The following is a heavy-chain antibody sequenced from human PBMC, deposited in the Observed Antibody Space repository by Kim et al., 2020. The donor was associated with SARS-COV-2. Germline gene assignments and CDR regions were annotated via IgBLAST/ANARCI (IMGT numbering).Heavy chain of an antibody. CDR3: ARARWTPNYYFDY. D-gene: IGHD2-15*01. Sequence: GGSLRLSCVASGFTFSTNNINWVRQAPGKGLEWVSSISSTSNYIYYADSVKGRFTVSRDNAKNSLYLQMNSLRAEDTAVYYCARARWTPNYYFDYWGLGTLVTVSS. V-gene: IGHV3-21*01. J-gene: IGHJ4*02. CDR2: ISSTSNYI. CDR1: GFTFSTNN.